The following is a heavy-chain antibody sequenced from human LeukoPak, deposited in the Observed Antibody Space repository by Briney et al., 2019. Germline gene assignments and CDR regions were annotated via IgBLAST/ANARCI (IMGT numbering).Heavy chain of an antibody. CDR1: GFTFDDYA. D-gene: IGHD3-10*01. CDR3: ANAYYGSGSLWY. V-gene: IGHV3-9*01. CDR2: ISWNSGSI. Sequence: GRSLRLSCAASGFTFDDYAMHWVRQAPGKGLEWVSGISWNSGSIGYADSVKGRFTISRDNAKNSLYLQMNSLRAEDTALYYCANAYYGSGSLWYWGQGTLVTVSS. J-gene: IGHJ4*02.